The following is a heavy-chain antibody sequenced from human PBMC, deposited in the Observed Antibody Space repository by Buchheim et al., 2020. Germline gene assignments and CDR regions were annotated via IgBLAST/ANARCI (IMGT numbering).Heavy chain of an antibody. CDR1: GFTFSNGR. Sequence: EVQLVESGGGLVKPGGSLRLSCAASGFTFSNGRMSWVRQAPGKGLEWVGRIERKIDGGTADYAAPVKGRFTISRDDSKNTLYLQMSSLKTEDTAVYYCTSVVVVPAPTGRYYYYYGMDVWGQGTT. J-gene: IGHJ6*02. CDR2: IERKIDGGTA. V-gene: IGHV3-15*04. CDR3: TSVVVVPAPTGRYYYYYGMDV. D-gene: IGHD2-2*01.